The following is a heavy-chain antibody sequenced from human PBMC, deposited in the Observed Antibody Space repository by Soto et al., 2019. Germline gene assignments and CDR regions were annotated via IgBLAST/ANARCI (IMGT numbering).Heavy chain of an antibody. V-gene: IGHV4-59*12. CDR2: IYYSGST. CDR1: GGSISSYY. Sequence: QVQLQESGPGLVKPSETLSLTCTVSGGSISSYYWSWIRQPPGKGLEWIGYIYYSGSTNYNPSLKXRXTXQVDPSKTQFSLKLSSATAADTAVYYCARDSFGFDPWGQGTLVTVSS. J-gene: IGHJ5*02. CDR3: ARDSFGFDP.